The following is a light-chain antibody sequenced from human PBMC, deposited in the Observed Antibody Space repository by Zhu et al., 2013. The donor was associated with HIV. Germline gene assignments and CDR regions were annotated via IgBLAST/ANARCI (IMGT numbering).Light chain of an antibody. Sequence: EIVLTQSPGTLSLSPGERATLSCRASQSVRGGLLGLVSAETWPGSPGSSSMVHPAGPLASQPGSVAVGLGRDFTLTITNLEPEDFAVYFCQQYGDSPWTFGQGTEGG. CDR3: QQYGDSPWT. CDR2: VHP. CDR1: QSVRGGL. V-gene: IGKV3-20*01. J-gene: IGKJ1*01.